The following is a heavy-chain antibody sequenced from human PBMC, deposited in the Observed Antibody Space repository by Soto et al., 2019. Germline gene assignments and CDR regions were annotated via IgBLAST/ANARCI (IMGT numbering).Heavy chain of an antibody. J-gene: IGHJ4*02. CDR3: ARGATRNKYSSSWYPYFDY. Sequence: GGSLRLSCAASGFTFSSYGMHWVRQAPGKGLEWVAVIWYDGSNKYYADSVKGRFTISRDNSKNTLYLQMNSLRAEDTAVYYCARGATRNKYSSSWYPYFDYWGQGTLVTVSS. CDR2: IWYDGSNK. CDR1: GFTFSSYG. V-gene: IGHV3-33*01. D-gene: IGHD6-13*01.